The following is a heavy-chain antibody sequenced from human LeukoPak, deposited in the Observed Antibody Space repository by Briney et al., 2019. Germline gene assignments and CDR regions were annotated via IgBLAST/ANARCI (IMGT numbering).Heavy chain of an antibody. Sequence: ASVKVSCKASGYTFASYYMHWVRQAPGQALEWMGIINPSGGSTSYAQKFQGRVTMTRDTSTSTDYMELSSLRSEDTAVYYCARVKGNLHFDYWGQGTLVTVSS. CDR2: INPSGGST. V-gene: IGHV1-46*01. CDR3: ARVKGNLHFDY. J-gene: IGHJ4*02. CDR1: GYTFASYY.